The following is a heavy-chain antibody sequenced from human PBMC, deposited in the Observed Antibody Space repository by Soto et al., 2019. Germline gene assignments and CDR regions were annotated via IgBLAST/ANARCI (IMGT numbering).Heavy chain of an antibody. CDR1: GGSISSGGYY. D-gene: IGHD3-10*01. Sequence: QVQLQESGPGLVKPSQTLSLTCTVSGGSISSGGYYWSWIRQHPGKGLEWIGYIYYSGNTYYNPSLKRRVTISVDTSKNQFSLKLSSVTAADTAVYYCARDKGFGELSPFDYWGQGTLVTVSS. CDR3: ARDKGFGELSPFDY. CDR2: IYYSGNT. J-gene: IGHJ4*02. V-gene: IGHV4-31*03.